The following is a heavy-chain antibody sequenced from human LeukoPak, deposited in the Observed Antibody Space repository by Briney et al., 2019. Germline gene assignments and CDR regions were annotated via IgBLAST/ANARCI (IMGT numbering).Heavy chain of an antibody. CDR3: AKWEITLTL. CDR2: ISSSSSYI. D-gene: IGHD1-26*01. CDR1: GFTFSSYS. V-gene: IGHV3-21*01. J-gene: IGHJ4*02. Sequence: GGSLRLSCAASGFTFSSYSMNWVRQAPGKGLEWVSSISSSSSYIYYADSVKGRFTISRDNSKNTLFLQMNSLRVDDTAVYYCAKWEITLTLWGQGTLVTVSS.